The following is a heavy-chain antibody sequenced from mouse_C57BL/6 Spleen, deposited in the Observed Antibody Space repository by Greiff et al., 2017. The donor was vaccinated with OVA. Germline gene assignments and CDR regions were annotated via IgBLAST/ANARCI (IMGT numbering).Heavy chain of an antibody. CDR2: IDPSDSYT. J-gene: IGHJ2*01. CDR3: ARGYDYDGFDY. D-gene: IGHD2-4*01. CDR1: GYTFTSYW. V-gene: IGHV1-59*01. Sequence: QVQLKQPGAELVRPGTSVKLSCKASGYTFTSYWMHWVKQRPGQGLEWIGVIDPSDSYTNYNQKFKGKATLTVDTSSSTAYMQLSSLTSEDSAVYYCARGYDYDGFDYWGQGTTLTVSS.